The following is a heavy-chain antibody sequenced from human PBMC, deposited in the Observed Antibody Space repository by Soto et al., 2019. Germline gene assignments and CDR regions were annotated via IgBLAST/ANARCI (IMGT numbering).Heavy chain of an antibody. Sequence: QVQLVESGGGVVQPGRSLRLSCAASGFTFSSYGMHWVRQAPGKGLEWVAVISYDGSNKYYADSVKGRFTISRDNSKNTLYLQMNSLRAEDTAVYYCAKNRYYYDSSGYFDGVEEGMDVWGQATTVTVSS. D-gene: IGHD3-22*01. CDR2: ISYDGSNK. CDR3: AKNRYYYDSSGYFDGVEEGMDV. V-gene: IGHV3-30*18. J-gene: IGHJ6*02. CDR1: GFTFSSYG.